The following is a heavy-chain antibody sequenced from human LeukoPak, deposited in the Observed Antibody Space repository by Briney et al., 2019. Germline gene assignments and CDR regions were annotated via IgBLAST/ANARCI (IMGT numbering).Heavy chain of an antibody. CDR1: GDSIRSYY. D-gene: IGHD2-2*01. CDR3: ARVKVVPAAEIRPANAKRSPINYGMDV. CDR2: IHNNGDI. V-gene: IGHV4-59*01. J-gene: IGHJ6*02. Sequence: SETLSLTCIVSGDSIRSYYWNWIRQAPGKALEWIGHIHNNGDIAYNFSLKSRVTISMDTSKNQFSLKLSSVTAADTAVYYCARVKVVPAAEIRPANAKRSPINYGMDVWGQGTTVTVSS.